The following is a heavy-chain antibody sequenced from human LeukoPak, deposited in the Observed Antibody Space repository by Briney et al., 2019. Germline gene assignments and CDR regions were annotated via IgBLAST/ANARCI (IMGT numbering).Heavy chain of an antibody. J-gene: IGHJ5*02. CDR1: GGSFSGYY. CDR3: ARRGGYSSSWYRWFDP. Sequence: PSETLSLTCAVYGGSFSGYYWSWIRQPPGKGLEWIGEINHSGSTNYNPSLKSRVTISVDTSKNQFSLKLSSVTAADTAVYYCARRGGYSSSWYRWFDPWGQGTLVTVSS. CDR2: INHSGST. D-gene: IGHD6-13*01. V-gene: IGHV4-34*01.